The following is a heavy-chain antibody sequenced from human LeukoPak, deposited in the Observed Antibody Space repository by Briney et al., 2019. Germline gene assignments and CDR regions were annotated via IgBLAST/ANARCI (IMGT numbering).Heavy chain of an antibody. D-gene: IGHD6-19*01. CDR1: GFTFSDYA. CDR3: AKDTGVAGTADHFDY. V-gene: IGHV3-23*01. J-gene: IGHJ4*02. Sequence: GGSLRLSCAASGFTFSDYAMTWVRQAPGKGLEWVSVVSAAGDDTYYADSVKGRFTISRDNSKNTLYVQMNRLRADDTAVYYYAKDTGVAGTADHFDYWGQGTLVTVSS. CDR2: VSAAGDDT.